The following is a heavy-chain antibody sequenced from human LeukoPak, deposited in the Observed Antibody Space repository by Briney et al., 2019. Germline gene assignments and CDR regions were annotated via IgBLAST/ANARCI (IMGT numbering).Heavy chain of an antibody. D-gene: IGHD2-21*02. Sequence: GGSLRLSCAASGFSFGSYGMHWVRLAPGKGLEGVAAIWYDGSQKFYEDSVKGRLTISRDNSKNTLYLQLNSLRAEDTAVFYCSRGSVYGDSEYGMDVWGQGTTVTVSS. CDR3: SRGSVYGDSEYGMDV. CDR2: IWYDGSQK. J-gene: IGHJ6*02. CDR1: GFSFGSYG. V-gene: IGHV3-33*01.